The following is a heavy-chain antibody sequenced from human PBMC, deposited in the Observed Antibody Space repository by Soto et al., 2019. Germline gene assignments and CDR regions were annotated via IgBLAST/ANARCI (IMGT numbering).Heavy chain of an antibody. CDR1: GGTFSNYT. CDR2: IIPILNIA. Sequence: QVQLVQSGAEVKKPGSSVKVSCKASGGTFSNYTISWVRQAPGQGLEWMGRIIPILNIANYAQKLQGRGTITADKSTTTAYMGLSSLRSEDTAVYYCARVSEMGTVTGGFYYYIDVWGKGTTVTVSS. D-gene: IGHD4-17*01. V-gene: IGHV1-69*02. CDR3: ARVSEMGTVTGGFYYYIDV. J-gene: IGHJ6*03.